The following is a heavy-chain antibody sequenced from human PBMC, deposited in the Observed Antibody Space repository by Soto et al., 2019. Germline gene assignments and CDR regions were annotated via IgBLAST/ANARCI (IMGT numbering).Heavy chain of an antibody. J-gene: IGHJ5*02. CDR2: IYYSGIT. CDR1: GGSVSSSNYY. D-gene: IGHD2-2*01. V-gene: IGHV4-61*01. CDR3: ARAVAVPTSNNLSGGWFDP. Sequence: SETLSLTCTVSGGSVSSSNYYWNWIRQPPGKGLEWIGYIYYSGITDYNPSLESRVIISTDTSKNQFSLKLSSVTAADTAVYYCARAVAVPTSNNLSGGWFDPWGQGTLVTVSS.